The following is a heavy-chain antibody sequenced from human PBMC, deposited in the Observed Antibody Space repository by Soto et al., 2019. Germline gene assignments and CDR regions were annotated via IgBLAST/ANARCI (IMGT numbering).Heavy chain of an antibody. CDR1: GFTFSSYS. D-gene: IGHD4-17*01. CDR3: AGVTTVTTLDYYYYMDV. J-gene: IGHJ6*03. Sequence: GSLRLSCAASGFTFSSYSMNWVRQAPGKGLEWVSSISSSSSYIYYADSVKGRFTISRDNAKNSLYLQMNSLRAEDTAVYYCAGVTTVTTLDYYYYMDVWGKGTTVTVSS. CDR2: ISSSSSYI. V-gene: IGHV3-21*01.